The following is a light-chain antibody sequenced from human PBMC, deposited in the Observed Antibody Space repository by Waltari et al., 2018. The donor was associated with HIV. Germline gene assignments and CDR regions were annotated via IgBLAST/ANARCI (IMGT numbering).Light chain of an antibody. V-gene: IGLV3-25*03. CDR1: ALPKQY. CDR2: KDR. CDR3: QSADSSGTYV. J-gene: IGLJ1*01. Sequence: SYELTQPPSVSVSPGQTARITCSGDALPKQYAYWYQQKPGQAPVWVIYKDRERPSGIPERFSGSSSGTTVTLTISGVQAEDEADYYCQSADSSGTYVFGTGTKVTVL.